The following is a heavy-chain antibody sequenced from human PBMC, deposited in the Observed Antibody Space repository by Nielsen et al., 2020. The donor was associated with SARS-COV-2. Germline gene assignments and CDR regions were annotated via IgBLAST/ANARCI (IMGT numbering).Heavy chain of an antibody. D-gene: IGHD3-22*01. CDR3: AKTRNYFDTSGYRTYYFDL. CDR2: ISAGGANT. J-gene: IGHJ4*02. V-gene: IGHV3-23*01. CDR1: GFIFSNFD. Sequence: GGSLRLSCAASGFIFSNFDMTWVRRGPGKGLEWVSVISAGGANTYYADSLKGRFAISRDNSKNTLYLQMNSLRVGDTAVYYCAKTRNYFDTSGYRTYYFDLWGQGTLVTVSP.